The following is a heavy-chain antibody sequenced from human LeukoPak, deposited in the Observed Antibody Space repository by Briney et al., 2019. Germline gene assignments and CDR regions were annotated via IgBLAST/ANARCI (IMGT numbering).Heavy chain of an antibody. CDR2: IRYDGSNK. Sequence: GGSLRLSCAASGFTFSSYGMHWVRQAPGKGLEWVAFIRYDGSNKYYADPVKGRFTISRDNSKNTLYLQMNSLRAEDTAVYYCAKSHKVRGVIEGPFDYWGQGTLVTVSS. CDR3: AKSHKVRGVIEGPFDY. J-gene: IGHJ4*02. V-gene: IGHV3-30*02. D-gene: IGHD3-10*01. CDR1: GFTFSSYG.